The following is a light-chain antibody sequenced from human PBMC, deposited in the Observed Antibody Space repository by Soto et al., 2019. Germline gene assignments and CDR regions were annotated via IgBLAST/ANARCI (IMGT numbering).Light chain of an antibody. Sequence: DIQMTQSPSTLSASVGDRVTITCRASQSISSWLAWYQQKPGKAPQLLIYDASSLESGVPSRFSGSGSGTEFTLTISSLQPDDFATYYCQHYNDFWTFGQGTKVEIK. CDR1: QSISSW. J-gene: IGKJ1*01. CDR3: QHYNDFWT. CDR2: DAS. V-gene: IGKV1-5*01.